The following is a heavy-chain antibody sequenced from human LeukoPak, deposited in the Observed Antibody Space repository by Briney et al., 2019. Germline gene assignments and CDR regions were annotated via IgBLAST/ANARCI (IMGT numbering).Heavy chain of an antibody. Sequence: GGSLRLSCAASGFTFSSYGMHWVRQAPGKGLEWVAVIWYDGSNKYYADSVKGRFTISRDNSKNTLYLQMNSLRAEDTAVYYCARDRPYGDYSYVDYWGQGTLVTVSS. J-gene: IGHJ4*02. D-gene: IGHD4-17*01. CDR3: ARDRPYGDYSYVDY. CDR1: GFTFSSYG. CDR2: IWYDGSNK. V-gene: IGHV3-33*01.